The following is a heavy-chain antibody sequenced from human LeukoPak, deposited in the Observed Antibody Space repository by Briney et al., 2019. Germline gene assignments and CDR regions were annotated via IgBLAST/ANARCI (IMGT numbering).Heavy chain of an antibody. CDR3: TRHGYGDGPP. J-gene: IGHJ5*02. V-gene: IGHV3-73*01. Sequence: GGSLRLSCAASGFTFSGSAMHWVRQASGKELEWVGRIRSKANSYATAYAASVKGRFTISRDDSKNTAYLQMNSLKTEDTAVYYCTRHGYGDGPPWGQGTLVTVSS. CDR1: GFTFSGSA. CDR2: IRSKANSYAT. D-gene: IGHD4-17*01.